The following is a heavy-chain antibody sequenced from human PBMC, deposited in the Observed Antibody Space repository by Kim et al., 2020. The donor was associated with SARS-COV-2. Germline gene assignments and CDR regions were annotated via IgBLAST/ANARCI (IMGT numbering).Heavy chain of an antibody. J-gene: IGHJ6*02. Sequence: YADSVKDRFTIYRANNKTSLYLQMNSLRTEDTALYYCAKDRARNYGIDVWGQGTTVTVSS. V-gene: IGHV3-43*01. CDR3: AKDRARNYGIDV.